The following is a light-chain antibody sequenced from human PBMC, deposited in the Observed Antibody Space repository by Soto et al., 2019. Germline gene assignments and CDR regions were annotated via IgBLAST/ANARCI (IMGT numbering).Light chain of an antibody. CDR3: QQYNTYPLT. Sequence: DIQMTQSPSTLSASVGDRVTITCRASQSISTWLAWYQQKPGKAPKLLIYKASSLEGGVPSRFSGSGSGTEFNITISSLQPDDFATYYCQQYNTYPLTFRGGTTVDTK. CDR2: KAS. CDR1: QSISTW. V-gene: IGKV1-5*03. J-gene: IGKJ4*01.